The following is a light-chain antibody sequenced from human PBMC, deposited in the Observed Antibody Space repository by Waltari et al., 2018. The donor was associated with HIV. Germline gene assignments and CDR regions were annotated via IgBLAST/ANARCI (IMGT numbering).Light chain of an antibody. CDR2: WAS. Sequence: EIMMPQPPDSLAVSLGGRATIISKSRQSVLYSSNNKNYLAWYQQKPGQPPKLLISWASTRESGVPDRFSGSGSGTDFTLTISSLQAEDVAVYYCQQYYSTPSITFGQGTRLEIK. CDR3: QQYYSTPSIT. CDR1: QSVLYSSNNKNY. V-gene: IGKV4-1*01. J-gene: IGKJ5*01.